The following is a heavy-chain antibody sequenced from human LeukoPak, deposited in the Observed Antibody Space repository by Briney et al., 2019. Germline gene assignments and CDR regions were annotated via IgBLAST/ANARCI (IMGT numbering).Heavy chain of an antibody. V-gene: IGHV4-4*07. J-gene: IGHJ3*02. CDR1: GASISNYY. D-gene: IGHD1-26*01. CDR3: TRGAVGSPPRVVFNI. CDR2: IYTSGRT. Sequence: SETLSLTCTVSGASISNYYWNWIRQSAGKGLELIGRIYTSGRTNYNPSLKSRVTMSVDTSKNQFSLKLSSVTAADTAVYYCTRGAVGSPPRVVFNIWAKGQMVRVS.